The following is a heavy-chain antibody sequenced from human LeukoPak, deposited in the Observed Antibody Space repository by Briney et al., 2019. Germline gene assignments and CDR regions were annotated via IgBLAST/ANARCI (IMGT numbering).Heavy chain of an antibody. D-gene: IGHD1-26*01. V-gene: IGHV3-21*01. CDR2: ISSSSSYI. J-gene: IGHJ4*02. CDR3: ARAEAGATLYYFDY. Sequence: GGSLRLSCAASGFTFSSYSMNWVRQAPGKGLEWVSSISSSSSYIYYADSVKGRFTISRDNAKNSLYRQMNSLRAEDTAVYYCARAEAGATLYYFDYWGQGTLVTVSS. CDR1: GFTFSSYS.